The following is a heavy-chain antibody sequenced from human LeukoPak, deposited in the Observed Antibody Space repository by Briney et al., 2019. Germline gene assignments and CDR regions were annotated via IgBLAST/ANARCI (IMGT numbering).Heavy chain of an antibody. D-gene: IGHD1-1*01. Sequence: GGSLRLSCAVSGFSFTNVWMNWVRQAPGKGLEWVSTLHGSDISTYYADSVRGRFTVSRDSSKNTLYLQMNSLRAEDTAVYYCAKVQSGTTLFDYWGQGTLVTVSS. CDR1: GFSFTNVW. J-gene: IGHJ4*02. CDR2: LHGSDIST. V-gene: IGHV3-23*01. CDR3: AKVQSGTTLFDY.